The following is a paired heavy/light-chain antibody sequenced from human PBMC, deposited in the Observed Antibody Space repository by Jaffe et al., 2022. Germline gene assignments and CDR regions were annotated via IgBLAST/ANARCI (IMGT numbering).Light chain of an antibody. CDR1: QGISSW. J-gene: IGKJ4*01. V-gene: IGKV1-12*01. CDR2: AAS. Sequence: DIQMTQSPSSVSASVGDRVTITCRASQGISSWLAWYQQKPGKAPKLLIYAASSLQSGVPSRFSGSGSGTDFTLTISSLQPEDFATYYCQQANSFPLAFGGGTKVEIK. CDR3: QQANSFPLA.
Heavy chain of an antibody. Sequence: EVQLVETGGGLIQPGGSLRLSCAASGFTVSSNYMSWVRQAPGKGLEWVSVIYSGGSTYYADSVKGRFTISRDNSKNTLYLQMNSLRAEDTAVYYCARAIYALLPYYYYMDVWGKGTTVTVSS. CDR3: ARAIYALLPYYYYMDV. CDR1: GFTVSSNY. J-gene: IGHJ6*03. CDR2: IYSGGST. D-gene: IGHD2-2*01. V-gene: IGHV3-53*02.